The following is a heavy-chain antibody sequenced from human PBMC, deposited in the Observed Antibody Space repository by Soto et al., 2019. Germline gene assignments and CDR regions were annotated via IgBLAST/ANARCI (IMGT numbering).Heavy chain of an antibody. CDR2: ISGYNGNT. V-gene: IGHV1-18*01. CDR3: ERDQQVGLFDY. Sequence: ASVKVSCKTSGYTFTNYGISWVRQAPGQGLEWMGWISGYNGNTNYAQKLQGRITMTTDTSTSTAYMELRSLRSDDTAVYYCERDQQVGLFDYWGQGTLVTVPQ. CDR1: GYTFTNYG. J-gene: IGHJ4*02.